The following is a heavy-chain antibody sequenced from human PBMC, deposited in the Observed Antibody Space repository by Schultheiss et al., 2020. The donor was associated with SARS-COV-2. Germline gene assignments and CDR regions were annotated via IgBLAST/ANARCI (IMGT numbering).Heavy chain of an antibody. V-gene: IGHV3-15*01. J-gene: IGHJ6*03. D-gene: IGHD3-3*01. Sequence: GGSLRLSCAASGFTSSNDWMSWVRQAPGKGLEWVGRIKSKSDGGTKDYAAPVKGRFTISRDESKNTLYLQMNSLKTEDTAVYYCTTGGRFLEWLLIADYYYYMDVWGKGTTVTVSS. CDR2: IKSKSDGGTK. CDR1: GFTSSNDW. CDR3: TTGGRFLEWLLIADYYYYMDV.